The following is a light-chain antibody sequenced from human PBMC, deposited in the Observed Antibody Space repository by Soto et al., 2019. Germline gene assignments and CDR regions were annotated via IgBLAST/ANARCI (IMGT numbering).Light chain of an antibody. Sequence: EIVVTQSPGTLSLSPGERATLSCRARQSVSSNYLAWYKQKPGQAPRLLIYGASSRASDIPDRFTGSGSATDFTLIISRLEPEDFAMYYCQQYGSTPFTFGPGTKGDVK. CDR2: GAS. J-gene: IGKJ3*01. CDR1: QSVSSNY. V-gene: IGKV3-20*01. CDR3: QQYGSTPFT.